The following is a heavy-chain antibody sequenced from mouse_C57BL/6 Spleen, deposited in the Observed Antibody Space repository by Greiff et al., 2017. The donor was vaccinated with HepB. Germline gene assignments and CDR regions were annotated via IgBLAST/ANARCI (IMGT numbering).Heavy chain of an antibody. CDR3: TTDYYGPSMDY. CDR1: GFNIKDDY. Sequence: EVMLVESGAELVRPGASVKLSCTASGFNIKDDYMHWVKRRPEQGLEWIGWFDPENGDTEYASKFQGKATITADTSSNTAYLQLSSLTSEDTAVYYCTTDYYGPSMDYWGQGTSVTVSS. CDR2: FDPENGDT. D-gene: IGHD2-1*01. J-gene: IGHJ4*01. V-gene: IGHV14-4*01.